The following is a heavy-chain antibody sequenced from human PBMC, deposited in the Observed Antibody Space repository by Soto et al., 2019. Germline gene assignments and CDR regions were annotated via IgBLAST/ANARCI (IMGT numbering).Heavy chain of an antibody. CDR1: GFTFGDYA. CDR3: AKGNCSGGSCYSDYYYYYMDV. V-gene: IGHV3-9*01. CDR2: ISWNSGSI. D-gene: IGHD2-15*01. Sequence: GGSLRLSCAASGFTFGDYAMHWVRQAPGKGLEWVSGISWNSGSIGYADSVKGRFTISRDNAKNSLYLQMNSLRAEDTALYYCAKGNCSGGSCYSDYYYYYMDVWGKGTTVTVSS. J-gene: IGHJ6*03.